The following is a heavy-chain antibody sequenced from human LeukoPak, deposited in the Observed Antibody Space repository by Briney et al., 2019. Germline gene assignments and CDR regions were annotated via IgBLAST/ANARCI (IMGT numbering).Heavy chain of an antibody. CDR2: INSDGSST. V-gene: IGHV3-74*01. D-gene: IGHD2-2*01. CDR1: GFTFSSYW. Sequence: PGGSLRLSCAASGFTFSSYWMHWVRQAPGKGLVWVSRINSDGSSTSYADSVKGRFTISRDNAKNTLYLQMNSLRAEDTAVYYCARERVVPAAMSYHYYYYGMDVWGQGTTVTVSS. CDR3: ARERVVPAAMSYHYYYYGMDV. J-gene: IGHJ6*02.